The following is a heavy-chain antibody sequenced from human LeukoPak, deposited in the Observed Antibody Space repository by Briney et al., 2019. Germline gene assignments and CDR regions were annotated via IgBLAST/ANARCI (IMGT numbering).Heavy chain of an antibody. CDR2: IYYSGST. CDR3: ARTYYDILTGYSRPQSYCFDY. J-gene: IGHJ4*02. D-gene: IGHD3-9*01. V-gene: IGHV4-31*03. CDR1: GGSISRGGYY. Sequence: SQTLSLTCTVSGGSISRGGYYWSWIRQHPGKGLEWIGYIYYSGSTYYNPSLKSRAAISVDTSKNQFSLKLSSVTAADTAVYYCARTYYDILTGYSRPQSYCFDYWGQGTLVTVSS.